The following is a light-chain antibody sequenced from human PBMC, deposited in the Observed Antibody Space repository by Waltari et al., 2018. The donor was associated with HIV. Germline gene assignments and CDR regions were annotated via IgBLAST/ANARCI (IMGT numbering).Light chain of an antibody. CDR2: EVT. CDR3: SSYAGTNNLL. J-gene: IGLJ2*01. V-gene: IGLV2-8*01. CDR1: SSDVGGYNY. Sequence: QSALTQPPSASGSPGQSVNIPCTGTSSDVGGYNYVSWYQQHPGKAPKLMIYEVTKRPSGVPDRFSGSKSGNTASLTVSGLQAEDEADYYCSSYAGTNNLLFGGGTKLTVL.